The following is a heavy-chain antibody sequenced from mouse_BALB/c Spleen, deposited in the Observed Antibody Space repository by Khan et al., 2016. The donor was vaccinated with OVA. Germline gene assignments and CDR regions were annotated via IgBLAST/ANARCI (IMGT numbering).Heavy chain of an antibody. V-gene: IGHV9-3*02. CDR1: GYIFTNYG. CDR3: ARGYYMYGCGFAY. D-gene: IGHD2-14*01. J-gene: IGHJ3*01. CDR2: INTNTGEP. Sequence: QIQLVQSGPELKKPGETVKISCKASGYIFTNYGMNWVKQAPGKGLKWMGWINTNTGEPTFAEEFKERFAFSLETSANTAYLQINSLKHEDTAKYCSARGYYMYGCGFAYWGQGTLVTVSA.